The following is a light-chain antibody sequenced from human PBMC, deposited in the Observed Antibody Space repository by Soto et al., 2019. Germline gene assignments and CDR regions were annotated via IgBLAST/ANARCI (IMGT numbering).Light chain of an antibody. CDR2: GAS. Sequence: EIVLTQSPGTLSLSPGERATLSCRASQSVSSSYLAWYQQKPGQAPRLLIYGASSRATGIPDRFSGSGSGTDFTLTINSLEPEDFAVYYCQQRSNWPPSITFGQGTRLEIK. V-gene: IGKV3D-20*02. CDR3: QQRSNWPPSIT. CDR1: QSVSSSY. J-gene: IGKJ5*01.